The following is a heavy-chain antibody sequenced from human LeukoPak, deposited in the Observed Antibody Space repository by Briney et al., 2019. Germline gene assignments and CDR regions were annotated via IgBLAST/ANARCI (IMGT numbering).Heavy chain of an antibody. D-gene: IGHD6-19*01. V-gene: IGHV4-59*01. CDR3: ARDAACAVAGTCGFDY. CDR2: IYYSGST. J-gene: IGHJ4*02. CDR1: GGSISSYY. Sequence: SETLSLTCTVSGGSISSYYWSWIRQPPGKGLEWIRYIYYSGSTNYNPSLKSRVTISVDTSKNQFSLKLSSVTAADTAVYYCARDAACAVAGTCGFDYWGQGTLVTVSS.